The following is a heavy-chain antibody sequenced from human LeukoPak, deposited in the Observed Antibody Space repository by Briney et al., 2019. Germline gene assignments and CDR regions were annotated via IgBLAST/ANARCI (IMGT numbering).Heavy chain of an antibody. CDR1: GYTFTSYY. CDR2: INPSGGTT. Sequence: ASVNVSCKASGYTFTSYYMHWVRQAPGEGREWMGIINPSGGTTTYAQKFQGRVTLTRDNSTSKVYMEVSSLTSEDTAAYYCARERGYCGARTCYHFEYWGQGTLVTVSS. J-gene: IGHJ4*02. CDR3: ARERGYCGARTCYHFEY. V-gene: IGHV1-46*01. D-gene: IGHD2-15*01.